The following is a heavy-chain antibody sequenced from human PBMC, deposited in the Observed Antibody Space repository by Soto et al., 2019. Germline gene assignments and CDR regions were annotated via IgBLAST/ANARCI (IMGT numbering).Heavy chain of an antibody. Sequence: QVQLVQSGAEVKKHGASVKVSCKASGYTFTSYGISWVRQAPGQGLEWMGWISANNGNTNYAPELKGRVTMTTDTPTSTADMKLRSLRSDDTAVYYCERDRGIYALDYWGQRTLVTVSS. CDR2: ISANNGNT. V-gene: IGHV1-18*01. D-gene: IGHD3-10*01. J-gene: IGHJ4*02. CDR3: ERDRGIYALDY. CDR1: GYTFTSYG.